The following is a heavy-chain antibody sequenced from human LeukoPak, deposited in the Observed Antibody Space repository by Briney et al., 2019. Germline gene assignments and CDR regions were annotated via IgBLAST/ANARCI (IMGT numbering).Heavy chain of an antibody. V-gene: IGHV1-2*02. CDR1: GYTFTGYY. J-gene: IGHJ6*03. Sequence: GASVKVSCKASGYTFTGYYMHWVRQAPGQGLEWMGWINPNSGGTTYAQKFQGRVTMTRDTSISTAYMELSRLRSDDTAVYYCARRYSSSWYAADRYYYYMDVWGKGTTVTVSS. CDR3: ARRYSSSWYAADRYYYYMDV. CDR2: INPNSGGT. D-gene: IGHD6-13*01.